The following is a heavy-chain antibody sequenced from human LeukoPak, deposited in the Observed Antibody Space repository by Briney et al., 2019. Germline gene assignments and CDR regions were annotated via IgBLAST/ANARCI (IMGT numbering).Heavy chain of an antibody. J-gene: IGHJ5*01. V-gene: IGHV3-74*01. CDR2: IKGDGSHT. CDR3: VRDWDHFDFDS. CDR1: GFTFSNSW. D-gene: IGHD3-9*01. Sequence: GGSWSLSWAASGFTFSNSWWNWFGQPPGKGWVWVSRIKGDGSHTIYADSVKGRFTISRDNAKNTLYLQMKSLRAEDTAVYYCVRDWDHFDFDSWGLGTLVTVSS.